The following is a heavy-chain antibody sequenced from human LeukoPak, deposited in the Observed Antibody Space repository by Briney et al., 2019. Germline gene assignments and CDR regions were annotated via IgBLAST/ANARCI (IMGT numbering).Heavy chain of an antibody. CDR1: GFTFSSYA. CDR3: ARDQYYDFWSGHRTFDY. CDR2: ISSRSNSI. D-gene: IGHD3-3*01. J-gene: IGHJ4*02. V-gene: IGHV3-48*04. Sequence: AGGSLRLSCAASGFTFSSYAMSWVRQAPGKGLEWVSYISSRSNSIYYADSVKGRFTISRDNAKNSLYLQMNSLRAEDTAVYYCARDQYYDFWSGHRTFDYWGQGTLVIVSS.